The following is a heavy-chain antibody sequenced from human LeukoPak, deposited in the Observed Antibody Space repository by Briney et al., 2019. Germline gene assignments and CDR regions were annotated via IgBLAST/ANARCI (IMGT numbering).Heavy chain of an antibody. J-gene: IGHJ4*02. CDR3: AKAYSSSWYGAFDY. CDR2: ISWNSGSI. D-gene: IGHD6-13*01. CDR1: GFTFDDYA. Sequence: GRSLRLSCAASGFTFDDYAMHWVRQAPGKGLEWVSGISWNSGSIGYADSVKGRFTISRGNAKNSLYLQMNSLRAEDTALYYCAKAYSSSWYGAFDYWGQGTLVTVSS. V-gene: IGHV3-9*01.